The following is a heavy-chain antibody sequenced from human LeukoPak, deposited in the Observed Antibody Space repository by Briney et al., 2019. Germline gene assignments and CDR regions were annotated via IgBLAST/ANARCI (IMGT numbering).Heavy chain of an antibody. CDR1: GGSFSGYY. J-gene: IGHJ6*02. CDR3: ARVRHKNIVVVPAAISYYYYYGMDV. CDR2: INHSGST. V-gene: IGHV4-34*01. D-gene: IGHD2-2*02. Sequence: PSETLSLTCAVYGGSFSGYYWSWIRQPPGKGLEWIGEINHSGSTNYNPSLKSRVTISVDTSKNQFSLKLSSVTAADTAVYYCARVRHKNIVVVPAAISYYYYYGMDVWGQGTTVTVSS.